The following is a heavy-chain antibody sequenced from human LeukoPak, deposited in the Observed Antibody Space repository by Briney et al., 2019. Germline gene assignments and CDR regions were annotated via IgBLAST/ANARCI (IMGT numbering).Heavy chain of an antibody. Sequence: GGSLRLSCAASGFTFSDYYMSWIRQAPGKGLEWVSYISSSGSTIYYADSVKGRFTISRDNAKNSLYLQMNSLRAEDTAVYYCERDRSGYSSSGDAFDIWGQGTMVTVSS. D-gene: IGHD6-6*01. CDR3: ERDRSGYSSSGDAFDI. V-gene: IGHV3-11*04. J-gene: IGHJ3*02. CDR1: GFTFSDYY. CDR2: ISSSGSTI.